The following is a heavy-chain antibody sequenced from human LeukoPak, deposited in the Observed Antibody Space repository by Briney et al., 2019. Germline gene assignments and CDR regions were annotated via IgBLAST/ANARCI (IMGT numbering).Heavy chain of an antibody. Sequence: PGGSLRLSCAASGFTFSSYGMHWVRQAPGKGLEWVSGISWNSGSIGYADSVKGRFTISRDNAKNSLYLQMNSLRAEDTALYYCAKDAHGRFDYWGQGTLVTVSS. J-gene: IGHJ4*02. V-gene: IGHV3-9*01. CDR2: ISWNSGSI. CDR3: AKDAHGRFDY. CDR1: GFTFSSYG.